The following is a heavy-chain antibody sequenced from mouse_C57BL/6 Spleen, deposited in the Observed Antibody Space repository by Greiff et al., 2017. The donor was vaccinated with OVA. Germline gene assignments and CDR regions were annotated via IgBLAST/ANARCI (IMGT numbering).Heavy chain of an antibody. V-gene: IGHV3-6*01. Sequence: EVKLMESGPGLVKPSQSLSLTCSVTGYSITSGYYWNWIRQFPGNKLEWMGYISYDGSNNYNPSLKNRISITRDTSKNQFFLKLNSVTTEDTATYYCARGDYGSSGDYWGQGTTLTVSS. CDR3: ARGDYGSSGDY. D-gene: IGHD1-1*01. CDR2: ISYDGSN. CDR1: GYSITSGYY. J-gene: IGHJ2*01.